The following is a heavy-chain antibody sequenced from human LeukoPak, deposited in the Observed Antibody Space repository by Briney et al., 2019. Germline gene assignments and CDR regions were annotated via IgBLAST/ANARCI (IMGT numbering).Heavy chain of an antibody. V-gene: IGHV3-23*01. D-gene: IGHD6-19*01. CDR1: GFTFNSYA. J-gene: IGHJ5*02. CDR2: IGGSGGTT. Sequence: GGSLRLSCAASGFTFNSYAMSWVRQAPGQGLEWVSAIGGSGGTTYYADSVKGRFTISRDNSKDTLYLQMNSLRAEDTALYYCAKRSRDSSGWFDHWGQGTLVTVSS. CDR3: AKRSRDSSGWFDH.